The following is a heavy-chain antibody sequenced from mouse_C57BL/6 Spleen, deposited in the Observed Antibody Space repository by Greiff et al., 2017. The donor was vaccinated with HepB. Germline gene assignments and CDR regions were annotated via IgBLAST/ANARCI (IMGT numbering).Heavy chain of an antibody. D-gene: IGHD2-1*01. CDR3: AIERRREEGLLPPFDV. CDR2: IHPSDSDT. CDR1: GYTFTSYW. Sequence: QVQLKQPGAELVKPGASVKVSCKASGYTFTSYWMHWVKQRPGQGLEWIGRIHPSDSDTNYNQKFKGKATLTVDKSSSTAYMQLSSLTSEDSAVYYCAIERRREEGLLPPFDVWGTGTTVTVSS. J-gene: IGHJ1*03. V-gene: IGHV1-74*01.